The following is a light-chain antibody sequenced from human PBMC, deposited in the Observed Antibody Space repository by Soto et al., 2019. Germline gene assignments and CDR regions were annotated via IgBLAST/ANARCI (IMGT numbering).Light chain of an antibody. CDR1: QSVSGN. V-gene: IGKV3-15*01. CDR2: AAS. CDR3: QQYNNWPPIT. J-gene: IGKJ3*01. Sequence: EIVMTQSPATLSVSPGERATLSCRASQSVSGNLAWYQQKPGQAPRLLIYAASTRATGIPDRFSGSGSVTAFTLTISSLQSEDFAVYYCQQYNNWPPITFGPGTKVDIK.